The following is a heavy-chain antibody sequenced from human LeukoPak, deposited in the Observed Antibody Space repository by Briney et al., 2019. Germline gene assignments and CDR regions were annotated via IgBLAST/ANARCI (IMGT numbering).Heavy chain of an antibody. J-gene: IGHJ4*02. CDR3: ARVAPQRYYDYVWGEGYFDY. D-gene: IGHD3-16*01. Sequence: GASVKVSCKASGGTFSSYAISWVRQAPGQGLEWMGGILPIFGTANYAQKFQGRVTITADESTSTAYMELSSLRSEDTAVYYCARVAPQRYYDYVWGEGYFDYWGQGTLVTVSS. V-gene: IGHV1-69*13. CDR2: ILPIFGTA. CDR1: GGTFSSYA.